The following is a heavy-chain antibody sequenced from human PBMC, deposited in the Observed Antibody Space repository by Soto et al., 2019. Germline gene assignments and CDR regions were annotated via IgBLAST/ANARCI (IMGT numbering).Heavy chain of an antibody. Sequence: SETLSLTCTVSGGSISSSSYYWGWIRQPPGKGLEWIGSIYYSGSTYYNPSLKSRVTISVDTSKNQFSLKLSSVTAADTAVYYCARRQKGVVVPAAPHDAFDIWGQGTMVTVSS. J-gene: IGHJ3*02. D-gene: IGHD2-2*01. CDR3: ARRQKGVVVPAAPHDAFDI. CDR2: IYYSGST. V-gene: IGHV4-39*01. CDR1: GGSISSSSYY.